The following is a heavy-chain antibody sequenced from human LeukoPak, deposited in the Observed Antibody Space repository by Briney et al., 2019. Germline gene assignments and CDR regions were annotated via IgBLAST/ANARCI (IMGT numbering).Heavy chain of an antibody. J-gene: IGHJ4*02. V-gene: IGHV3-7*03. CDR1: AFIFSGHW. D-gene: IGHD2-2*01. Sequence: GGSLRLSCEGSAFIFSGHWMNWVRQTPGKGLEWVASIKEDGSERQYVDSVKGRFSISRDDTKGSLFLQLNSLRAEDTAVYFCARVISSASCALDYWGPGTLVTVSS. CDR3: ARVISSASCALDY. CDR2: IKEDGSER.